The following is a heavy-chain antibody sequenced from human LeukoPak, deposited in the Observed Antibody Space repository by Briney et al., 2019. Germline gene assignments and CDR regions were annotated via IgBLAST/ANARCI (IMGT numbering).Heavy chain of an antibody. J-gene: IGHJ6*03. CDR1: GFRFGNYS. CDR3: ASDYMDV. CDR2: ISSYSTYI. V-gene: IGHV3-21*01. Sequence: GGSLRLSCAASGFRFGNYSMNWVRQAPGKGLECISSISSYSTYIFYGDSVKGRFTVSRDNAKRLLYLQMNRLRVEDTAVYFCASDYMDVWGKGTTVIVSS.